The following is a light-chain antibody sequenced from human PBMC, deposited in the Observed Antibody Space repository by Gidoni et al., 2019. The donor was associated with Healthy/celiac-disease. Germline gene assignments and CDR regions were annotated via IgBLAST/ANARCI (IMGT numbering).Light chain of an antibody. CDR3: QQYGSSPWT. Sequence: EIVLTQSPGTLSWSPGDRATLSCRASPSVSSSYLAWYQQKPGQAPRLLIYGASSRATGIPDRFSGSGSGTDFTLTISRLEPEDFAVYYCQQYGSSPWTFGQGTKVEIK. J-gene: IGKJ1*01. V-gene: IGKV3-20*01. CDR2: GAS. CDR1: PSVSSSY.